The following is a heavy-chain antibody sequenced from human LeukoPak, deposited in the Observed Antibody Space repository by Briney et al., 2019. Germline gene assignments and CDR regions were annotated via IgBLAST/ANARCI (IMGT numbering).Heavy chain of an antibody. V-gene: IGHV5-51*01. D-gene: IGHD2-2*01. CDR3: ARLSGYCSSTSCTHFDY. CDR2: IYPSDSDT. J-gene: IGHJ4*02. CDR1: GYSFTSYW. Sequence: GESLKISCTGSGYSFTSYWIGWVRQMPGKGLEWMGIIYPSDSDTRYSPSFQGQVTISADKSISTAYLQWSSLKVSDTAMYYCARLSGYCSSTSCTHFDYWGQGTLVTVSS.